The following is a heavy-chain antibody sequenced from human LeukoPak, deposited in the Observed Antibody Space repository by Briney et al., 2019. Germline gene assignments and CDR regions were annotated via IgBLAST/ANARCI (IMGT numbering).Heavy chain of an antibody. Sequence: GGSLRLSYAASGFTFSSYGMHWVRQAPGQGLEWVAVISYDGSNKYYADSVKGRFTISRDNSKNTLYLQMNSLRAEDTAVYYCAKDSPQYYYDRSQGSVFDHWGQGTLVSVTS. CDR1: GFTFSSYG. J-gene: IGHJ4*02. CDR2: ISYDGSNK. D-gene: IGHD3-22*01. V-gene: IGHV3-30*18. CDR3: AKDSPQYYYDRSQGSVFDH.